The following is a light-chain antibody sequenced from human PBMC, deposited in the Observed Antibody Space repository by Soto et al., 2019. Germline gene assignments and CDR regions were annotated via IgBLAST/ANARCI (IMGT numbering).Light chain of an antibody. CDR3: SSYSSSNTLYG. Sequence: QSVLTQPASVSGSPGQSITISCTGTSSDVGGYNYVSWYQQLPGKAPKLLIYEVSNRPSGVSNRFSGSKSGNTASLTISGLQADDEADYYCSSYSSSNTLYGCGSGTKVTVL. V-gene: IGLV2-14*01. CDR1: SSDVGGYNY. CDR2: EVS. J-gene: IGLJ1*01.